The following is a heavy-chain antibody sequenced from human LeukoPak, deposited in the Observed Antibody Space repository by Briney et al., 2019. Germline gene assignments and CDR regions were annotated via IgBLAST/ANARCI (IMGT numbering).Heavy chain of an antibody. D-gene: IGHD6-19*01. J-gene: IGHJ4*02. CDR1: GYTFTSYD. V-gene: IGHV1-8*01. Sequence: GASVKVSCKASGYTFTSYDINWVRQATGQGLEWMGWMNPNSGNTGYAQKFQGRVTMTRNASISTAYMELSSLRSEDTAVYYCARARRGAVATDYWGQGTLVTVSS. CDR3: ARARRGAVATDY. CDR2: MNPNSGNT.